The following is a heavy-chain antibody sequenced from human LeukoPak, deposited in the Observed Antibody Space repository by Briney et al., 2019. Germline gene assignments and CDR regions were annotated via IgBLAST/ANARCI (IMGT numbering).Heavy chain of an antibody. J-gene: IGHJ4*02. Sequence: SETLSLTCTVSGGSISSYYWGWIRQPPGKGLEWIGYVYYDGSTIYNLSLKSRVTISLDTSNNQFFLKLSSVAAADTGVYYCARYSYGGFYFDYWGQGTLVTVSS. CDR3: ARYSYGGFYFDY. D-gene: IGHD5-18*01. CDR1: GGSISSYY. V-gene: IGHV4-59*08. CDR2: VYYDGST.